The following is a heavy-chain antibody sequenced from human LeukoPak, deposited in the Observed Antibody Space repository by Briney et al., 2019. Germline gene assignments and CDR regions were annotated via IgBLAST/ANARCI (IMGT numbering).Heavy chain of an antibody. V-gene: IGHV1-8*01. Sequence: ASVKVSCKASGYTFTSYDINWVRQATGQGLEWMGWMNPNSGNTGYAQKFRGRVTMTRNTSISTAYMELSSLRSEDTAVYYCARNTYSYGPLYYYYYYMDVWGKGTTVTISS. CDR2: MNPNSGNT. D-gene: IGHD5-18*01. CDR1: GYTFTSYD. CDR3: ARNTYSYGPLYYYYYYMDV. J-gene: IGHJ6*03.